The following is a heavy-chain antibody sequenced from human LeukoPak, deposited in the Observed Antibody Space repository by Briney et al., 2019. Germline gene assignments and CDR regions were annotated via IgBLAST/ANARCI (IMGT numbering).Heavy chain of an antibody. CDR3: ARRAGDYSHPYDY. J-gene: IGHJ4*02. Sequence: PGGSLRLSCVASGFTFNSYNMNWVRQAPGKGLEWVSSITSTSSYTFYADSVKGRFTISRDNSKNTVHLQMNSLRAEDTAMYYCARRAGDYSHPYDYWGQGTLVTVSS. CDR1: GFTFNSYN. CDR2: ITSTSSYT. V-gene: IGHV3-21*04. D-gene: IGHD3-22*01.